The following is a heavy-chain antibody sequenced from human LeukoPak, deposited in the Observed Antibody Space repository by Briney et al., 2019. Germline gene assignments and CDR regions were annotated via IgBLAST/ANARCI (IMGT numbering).Heavy chain of an antibody. Sequence: GGSLRLSCAASGFTFSTYWMTWVRQAPGKGLEWVANIKPSGTETYHVDPVKGRFNIPRDNAKNLLYLQMSSLRAEDTAVYSCGRFGDEAGIDNWGQGTLVTVSS. V-gene: IGHV3-7*01. CDR2: IKPSGTET. CDR1: GFTFSTYW. CDR3: GRFGDEAGIDN. J-gene: IGHJ4*02. D-gene: IGHD3-10*01.